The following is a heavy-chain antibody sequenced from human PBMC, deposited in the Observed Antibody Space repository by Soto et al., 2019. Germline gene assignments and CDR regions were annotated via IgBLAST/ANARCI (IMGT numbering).Heavy chain of an antibody. V-gene: IGHV4-61*01. CDR2: IYYSGST. D-gene: IGHD6-19*01. CDR3: ARAWYSSGHFDY. CDR1: GGSVSSGSYY. J-gene: IGHJ4*02. Sequence: QVQLQESGPGLVKPSETLSLTCTVSGGSVSSGSYYWSWIRQPPGKGLEWIGYIYYSGSTNYNPSLKRRVTISVDTSKNQFALKLSSVTAADTAVYYCARAWYSSGHFDYWGQGTLVTVSS.